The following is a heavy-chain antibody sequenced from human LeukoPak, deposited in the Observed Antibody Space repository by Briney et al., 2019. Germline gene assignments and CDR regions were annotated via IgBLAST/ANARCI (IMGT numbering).Heavy chain of an antibody. CDR3: ARLYRRDGFNWASEYFDY. J-gene: IGHJ4*02. D-gene: IGHD5-24*01. CDR1: GFTFSNYY. CDR2: ISSDGNSR. Sequence: GGSLRLSCAASGFTFSNYYMSWIRQAPGKGLEWLAYISSDGNSRDYAESVKGRCTFSRDNAMNSLYMEMNSLRAEDTAVYYCARLYRRDGFNWASEYFDYWGQGTLVTVSS. V-gene: IGHV3-11*04.